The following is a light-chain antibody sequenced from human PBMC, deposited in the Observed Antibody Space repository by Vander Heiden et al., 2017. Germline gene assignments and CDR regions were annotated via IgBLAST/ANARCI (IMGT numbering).Light chain of an antibody. J-gene: IGKJ2*01. V-gene: IGKV2-28*01. CDR1: QSLLHSNGYNY. CDR2: LGS. CDR3: MQALQTPRT. Sequence: DIVLNQSPLSLPFTTVEPASISCRSSQSLLHSNGYNYWDWYLQKPGQSPQLLIYLGSNRASGVPDRFSGSGSGTDFTLKISRVEAEDVGIYYCMQALQTPRTFGQGTNLEIK.